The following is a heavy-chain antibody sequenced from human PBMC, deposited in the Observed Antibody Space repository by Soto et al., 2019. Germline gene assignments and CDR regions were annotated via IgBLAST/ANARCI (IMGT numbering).Heavy chain of an antibody. D-gene: IGHD3-22*01. CDR2: IKSKTAGGTT. CDR1: GFTFSNAW. CDR3: ARGHRSSGKIFDS. Sequence: EVQLVESGGGLVKPGGSVRLSCAASGFTFSNAWMSWVRQAPGKGLEWVGRIKSKTAGGTTEYDAPVKDRFTISRDDSKNTLYLQMNSLKTEVTAVYYCARGHRSSGKIFDSWGQGTLVTVSS. J-gene: IGHJ4*02. V-gene: IGHV3-15*01.